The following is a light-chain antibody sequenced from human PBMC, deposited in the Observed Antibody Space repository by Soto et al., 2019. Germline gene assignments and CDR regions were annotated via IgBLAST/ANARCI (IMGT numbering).Light chain of an antibody. J-gene: IGLJ2*01. CDR1: SSDVGRYNL. Sequence: QSALAQPASVSGSPGQSINISFNGTSSDVGRYNLVSWYQQHPGKAPKLVIYEGGKRPSGVSNRFSDSKSGNTASLTISGLQAEDEADYYCCSHAGRGTVLFGGGTKLTVL. CDR3: CSHAGRGTVL. CDR2: EGG. V-gene: IGLV2-23*01.